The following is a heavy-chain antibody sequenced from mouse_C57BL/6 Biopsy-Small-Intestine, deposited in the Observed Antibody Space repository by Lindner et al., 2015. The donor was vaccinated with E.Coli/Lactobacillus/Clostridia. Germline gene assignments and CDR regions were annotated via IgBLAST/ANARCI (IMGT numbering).Heavy chain of an antibody. CDR1: GGTFSTFA. D-gene: IGHD3-1*01. CDR2: IIPLFDTS. V-gene: IGHV1S126*01. J-gene: IGHJ4*01. Sequence: SVKVSCKASGGTFSTFAFSWVRQARGQGLEWMGEIIPLFDTSNSPQKFQDRVRITADESTSTAYLELSALTSADTAVYYCATQDGFRLGEFSLHSWGQGTLVSVSS. CDR3: ATQDGFRLGEFSLHS.